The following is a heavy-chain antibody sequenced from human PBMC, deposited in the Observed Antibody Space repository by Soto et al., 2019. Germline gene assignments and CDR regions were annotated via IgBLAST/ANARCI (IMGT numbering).Heavy chain of an antibody. V-gene: IGHV3-33*01. Sequence: QVQLVESGGGVVQPGRSLRLSCAASGFTFSSYGMHWVRQAPGKGLEWVAVIWYDGSNKYYADSEKGRFTISRDNSKNTLYLQMNSLRAEDTAVYYCARLAAAVHYWGQGTLVTVSS. CDR2: IWYDGSNK. CDR3: ARLAAAVHY. J-gene: IGHJ4*02. CDR1: GFTFSSYG. D-gene: IGHD6-13*01.